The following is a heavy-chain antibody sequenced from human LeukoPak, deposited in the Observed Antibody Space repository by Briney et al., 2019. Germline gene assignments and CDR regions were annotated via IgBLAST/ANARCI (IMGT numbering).Heavy chain of an antibody. J-gene: IGHJ4*02. CDR3: AKDLDSWKFGYGHYYFDY. CDR2: ISSSGAST. CDR1: GFTFGSYA. V-gene: IGHV3-23*01. Sequence: GGSLRLSCAASGFTFGSYAMGWVRQAPGKGLEWVSAISSSGASTYYADSVKGRFTISRDNSKNTLYLQMNSLRAEDTAVYYCAKDLDSWKFGYGHYYFDYWGQGTLVTVSP. D-gene: IGHD1-20*01.